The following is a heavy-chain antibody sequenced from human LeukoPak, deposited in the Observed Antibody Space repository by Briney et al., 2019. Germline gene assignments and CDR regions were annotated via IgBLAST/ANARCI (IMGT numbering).Heavy chain of an antibody. Sequence: GGSLRLSCAASGFTVSSNYMSWVRQAPGKGLEWVSVIYSGGSTYYADSVKGRFTISRDNSKNTLYLQMNSLRAEDTAVYYCARALGSVNGMDVWGQGTMVTVSS. J-gene: IGHJ6*02. D-gene: IGHD6-19*01. CDR1: GFTVSSNY. CDR2: IYSGGST. V-gene: IGHV3-66*01. CDR3: ARALGSVNGMDV.